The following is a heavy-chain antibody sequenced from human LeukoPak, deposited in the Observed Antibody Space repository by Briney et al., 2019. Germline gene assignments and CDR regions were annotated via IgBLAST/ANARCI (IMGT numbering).Heavy chain of an antibody. CDR3: AAYYDFWSGYTN. V-gene: IGHV4-59*01. CDR2: IYYSGST. Sequence: SETLSLTCTVSGGSISSYYWSWIRQPPGKGLGWIGYIYYSGSTNYNPSLKSRVTISVDTSKNQFSLKLSSVTAADTAVYYCAAYYDFWSGYTNWGQGTLVTVSS. J-gene: IGHJ4*02. D-gene: IGHD3-3*01. CDR1: GGSISSYY.